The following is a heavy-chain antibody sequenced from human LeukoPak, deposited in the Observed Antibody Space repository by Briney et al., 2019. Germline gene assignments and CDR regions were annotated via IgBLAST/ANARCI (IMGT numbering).Heavy chain of an antibody. CDR3: ARDDYNWNVDAF. V-gene: IGHV3-7*01. CDR1: GFTFSNYW. CDR2: IKQDGSEK. Sequence: GGSLRLSCVASGFTFSNYWMSWVRQAPGKGLEWVANIKQDGSEKYYVDSVKGRFTISRDNAKKSLYLQMNSLRAEDTAVYYCARDDYNWNVDAFWGQGTMVTVSS. D-gene: IGHD1-20*01. J-gene: IGHJ3*01.